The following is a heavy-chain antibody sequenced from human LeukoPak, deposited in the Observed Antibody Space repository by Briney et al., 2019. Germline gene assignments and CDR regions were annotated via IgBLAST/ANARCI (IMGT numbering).Heavy chain of an antibody. J-gene: IGHJ4*02. CDR3: ARANNWNYALGY. Sequence: GASVKVSCKASGYTFTSYSIHWVRQAPGQGLEWMGWISTGNGNTNYGQKFQGRVTMTTDTSTGTAYMELRSLRSDDTAMYYCARANNWNYALGYWGQGTLVTVSS. CDR1: GYTFTSYS. D-gene: IGHD1-7*01. CDR2: ISTGNGNT. V-gene: IGHV1-18*04.